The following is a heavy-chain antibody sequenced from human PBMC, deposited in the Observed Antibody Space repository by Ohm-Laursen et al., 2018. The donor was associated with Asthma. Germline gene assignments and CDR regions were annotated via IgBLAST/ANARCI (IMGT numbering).Heavy chain of an antibody. D-gene: IGHD1-14*01. CDR1: GFTFSSYG. CDR3: AKDSNRDGGIAGLFDF. Sequence: SLRLSCAASGFTFSSYGMHWVRQAPGKGLEWVAALSYRGSNKYYVDSVKGRFSISRDDSKNTLDLQINSLRAEDTAVYYCAKDSNRDGGIAGLFDFLGQGTLVIVSS. J-gene: IGHJ4*02. CDR2: LSYRGSNK. V-gene: IGHV3-30*18.